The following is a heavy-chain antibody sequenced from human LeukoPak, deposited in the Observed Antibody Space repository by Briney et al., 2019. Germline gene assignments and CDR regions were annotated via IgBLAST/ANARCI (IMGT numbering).Heavy chain of an antibody. D-gene: IGHD3-16*01. Sequence: GESLRLSCAASGFTFSDAWMSWVRQAPGKGLEYVSSISSNGVNTYYANSVKGRFTISRDNSKNTLYLQMGSLRAEDMAVYYCARASYTTTWHHLGSWGQGTLVTVSS. V-gene: IGHV3-64*01. CDR1: GFTFSDAW. CDR2: ISSNGVNT. CDR3: ARASYTTTWHHLGS. J-gene: IGHJ4*02.